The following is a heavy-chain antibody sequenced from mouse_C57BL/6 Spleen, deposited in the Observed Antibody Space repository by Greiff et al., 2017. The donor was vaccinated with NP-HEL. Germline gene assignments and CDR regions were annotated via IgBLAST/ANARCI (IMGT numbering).Heavy chain of an antibody. Sequence: VQLQQSGPELVKPGASVKISCKASGYSFTSYYIHWVKQRPGQGLEWIGGIYPGSGNTKYNEKFKGKATLTADTSSSTAYMQLSRLTSEDSAVYYCASAGTTVVDYAMDYWGQGTSVTVSS. V-gene: IGHV1-66*01. CDR1: GYSFTSYY. CDR3: ASAGTTVVDYAMDY. J-gene: IGHJ4*01. CDR2: IYPGSGNT. D-gene: IGHD1-1*01.